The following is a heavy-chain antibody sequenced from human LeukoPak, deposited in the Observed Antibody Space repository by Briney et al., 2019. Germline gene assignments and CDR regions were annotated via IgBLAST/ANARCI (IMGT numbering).Heavy chain of an antibody. CDR1: GYTFTGYY. CDR2: INPNSGGT. Sequence: ASVKVSCKASGYTFTGYYMHWVRQAPGQGLEWMGWINPNSGGTNYAQKFQGRVTMTRDTSISTAYMELSRLRSDDTAVYYCARARGYYDSSGYYDYFDCWGQGTLVTVSS. CDR3: ARARGYYDSSGYYDYFDC. D-gene: IGHD3-22*01. J-gene: IGHJ4*02. V-gene: IGHV1-2*02.